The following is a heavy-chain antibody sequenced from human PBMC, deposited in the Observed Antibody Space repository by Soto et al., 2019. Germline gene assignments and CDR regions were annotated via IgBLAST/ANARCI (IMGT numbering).Heavy chain of an antibody. CDR1: GFTLSGYS. V-gene: IGHV3-21*01. CDR3: ARETPLHPDYGGNPFSDY. CDR2: ISTSSSYI. J-gene: IGHJ4*02. Sequence: EVQLVESGGGLVKPGGSLRLSCAASGFTLSGYSMNWVRQAPGKGLEWVSSISTSSSYIHYADSVKGRFTISRDNAENSLYLQRNSLKAEDTAIYYCARETPLHPDYGGNPFSDYWGQGTLVTVSS. D-gene: IGHD4-17*01.